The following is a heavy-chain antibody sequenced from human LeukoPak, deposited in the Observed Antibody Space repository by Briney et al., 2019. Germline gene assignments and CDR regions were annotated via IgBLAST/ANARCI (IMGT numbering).Heavy chain of an antibody. J-gene: IGHJ4*02. CDR3: ARDRYSGSYPLDY. CDR2: ISGNSGTI. D-gene: IGHD1-26*01. V-gene: IGHV3-48*04. Sequence: PGGSLRLSCAASGFTFSSYGMSWVRQAPGKGLEWVSGISGNSGTIYYADSVKGRFTISRDNAKNSLYLQMNSLRAEDTAVYYCARDRYSGSYPLDYWGQGTLVTVSS. CDR1: GFTFSSYG.